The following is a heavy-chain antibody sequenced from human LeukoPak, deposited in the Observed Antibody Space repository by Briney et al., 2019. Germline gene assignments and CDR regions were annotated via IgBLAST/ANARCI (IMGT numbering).Heavy chain of an antibody. CDR2: MYNSGST. J-gene: IGHJ4*02. CDR3: ASTPYYYDSSGSSQIYYFDY. Sequence: PSETLSLTCTVSGGSISSYYWSWIRQPPGKGLEWIGYMYNSGSTNYNPSLKSRVTISVDTSKNQFSLKLSSVTAADAAVYYCASTPYYYDSSGSSQIYYFDYWGQGTLVTVSS. D-gene: IGHD3-22*01. V-gene: IGHV4-59*08. CDR1: GGSISSYY.